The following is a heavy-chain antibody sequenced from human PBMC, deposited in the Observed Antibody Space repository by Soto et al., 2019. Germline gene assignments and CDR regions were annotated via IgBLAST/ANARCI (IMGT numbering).Heavy chain of an antibody. D-gene: IGHD3-3*01. CDR2: ISGSGGST. CDR1: GFTFSSYA. V-gene: IGHV3-23*01. J-gene: IGHJ6*03. CDR3: AKGAIFGVAIYYYYMDV. Sequence: GGSLRLSCAASGFTFSSYAMSWVRQAPGKGLEWVSAISGSGGSTYYADSVKGRFIISRDNSKNTLYLQMNSLRAEDTAVYYCAKGAIFGVAIYYYYMDVWGKGTTVTVSS.